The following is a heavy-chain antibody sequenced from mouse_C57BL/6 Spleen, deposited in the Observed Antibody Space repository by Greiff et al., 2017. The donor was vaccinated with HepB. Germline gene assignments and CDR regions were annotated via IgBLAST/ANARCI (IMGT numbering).Heavy chain of an antibody. J-gene: IGHJ2*01. V-gene: IGHV5-17*01. CDR2: ISSGSSTI. CDR3: ARRDYYGSSSLFDY. CDR1: GFTFSDYG. Sequence: EVQLKESGGGLVKPGGSLKLSCAASGFTFSDYGMHWVRQAPEKGLEWVAYISSGSSTIYYADTVKGRFTISRDNAKNTLFLQMTSLRSEDTAMYYCARRDYYGSSSLFDYWGQGTTLTVSS. D-gene: IGHD1-1*01.